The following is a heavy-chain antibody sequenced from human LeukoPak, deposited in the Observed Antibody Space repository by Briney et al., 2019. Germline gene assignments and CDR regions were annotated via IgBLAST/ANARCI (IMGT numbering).Heavy chain of an antibody. CDR2: ISYDGSNE. CDR1: GFTFSSYV. Sequence: GGSLRLSCAASGFTFSSYVMHWVRQAPGKGLEWVAIISYDGSNEYYADSVKGRFTISRDNSKNTLYLQMNSLRAADTAVYYCARESITMVRGVIENWGQGTLVTVSS. V-gene: IGHV3-30*04. J-gene: IGHJ4*02. CDR3: ARESITMVRGVIEN. D-gene: IGHD3-10*01.